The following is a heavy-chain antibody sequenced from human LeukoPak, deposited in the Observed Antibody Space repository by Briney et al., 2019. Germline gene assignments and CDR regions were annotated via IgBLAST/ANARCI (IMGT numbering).Heavy chain of an antibody. Sequence: PSETLSLTCAVSGASISSDVWWSWIRQPPEKGLEWIGEVAHSGRANYNPSLKSRVTISIDTSKNQFSLRLNSVTAADTAVYYCATYGPESGGYLSEFWGQGALVTVSS. J-gene: IGHJ4*02. V-gene: IGHV4-4*02. CDR3: ATYGPESGGYLSEF. D-gene: IGHD3-22*01. CDR1: GASISSDVW. CDR2: VAHSGRA.